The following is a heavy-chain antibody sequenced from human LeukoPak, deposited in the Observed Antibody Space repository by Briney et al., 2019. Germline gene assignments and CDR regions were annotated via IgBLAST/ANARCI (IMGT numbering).Heavy chain of an antibody. CDR1: GGSISSYY. CDR3: AGGGSSWYRLSDLYFDY. D-gene: IGHD6-13*01. J-gene: IGHJ4*02. Sequence: SETLSLTCTVSGGSISSYYWSWIRQPPGKGLEWIGYIYYSGSTNYNPSLKSRVTISVDTSKNQFSLKLSSVTAADTAVYYCAGGGSSWYRLSDLYFDYWGQGTLVTVSS. CDR2: IYYSGST. V-gene: IGHV4-59*01.